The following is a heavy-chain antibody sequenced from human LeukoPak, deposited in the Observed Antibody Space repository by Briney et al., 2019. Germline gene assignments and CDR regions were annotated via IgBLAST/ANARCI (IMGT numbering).Heavy chain of an antibody. V-gene: IGHV3-30*04. CDR1: GFTFSSYA. CDR2: ISYDGSNK. CDR3: ARGWQHYYYDSSGIFDY. J-gene: IGHJ4*02. D-gene: IGHD3-22*01. Sequence: GGSLRLSCAASGFTFSSYAMHWVRQAPGKGLEWVAVISYDGSNKYYADSVKGRFTISRDNSKNTLYLQMNSLRAEDTAVYYCARGWQHYYYDSSGIFDYWGQGTLVTVSS.